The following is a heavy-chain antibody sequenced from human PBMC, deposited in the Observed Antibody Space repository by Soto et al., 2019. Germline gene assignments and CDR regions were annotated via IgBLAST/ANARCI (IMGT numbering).Heavy chain of an antibody. CDR1: GFTVSSNY. V-gene: IGHV3-53*02. Sequence: EVQLVETGGGVIQPGGSLRLSCAASGFTVSSNYMSWVRQAPGKGLEWVSVIYSGGSTYYADSVKGRFTIPRDNSKNTLYPQMNLWGAGDTDVNYCAGPSIGRSAHTAAGDFDIWGRPPVVTVSS. D-gene: IGHD6-25*01. CDR2: IYSGGST. J-gene: IGHJ2*01. CDR3: AGPSIGRSAHTAAGDFDI.